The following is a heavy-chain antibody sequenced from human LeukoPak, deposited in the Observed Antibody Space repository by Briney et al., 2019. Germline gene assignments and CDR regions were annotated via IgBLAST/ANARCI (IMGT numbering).Heavy chain of an antibody. CDR2: IYYSGST. CDR3: ARGPFDY. Sequence: SETLSLTCTVSGGSISSSSYYWGWIRQPPGKGLEWIGSIYYSGSTYYNPSLKSRITISVDTSKNQFSLKLSSVTAADTAVYYCARGPFDYWGQGTLVTVSS. J-gene: IGHJ4*02. CDR1: GGSISSSSYY. V-gene: IGHV4-39*07.